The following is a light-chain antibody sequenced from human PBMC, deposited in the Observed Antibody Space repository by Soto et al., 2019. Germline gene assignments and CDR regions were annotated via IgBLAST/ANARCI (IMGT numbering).Light chain of an antibody. Sequence: DIQMTQSPSSLSASVGDRVTITCRASQSSSNYLSWYQQKPGKPTKLLIYAASNLQSGVPSRFSGSRSGTDFTLTISSLQPEDFATYYGQQSYSTPFTFGPGTKVDIK. CDR2: AAS. V-gene: IGKV1-39*01. CDR3: QQSYSTPFT. J-gene: IGKJ3*01. CDR1: QSSSNY.